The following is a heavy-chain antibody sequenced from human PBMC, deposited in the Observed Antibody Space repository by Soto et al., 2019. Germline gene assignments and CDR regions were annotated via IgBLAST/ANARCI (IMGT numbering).Heavy chain of an antibody. CDR3: ARAYCGGDCYRDSAEYFQH. J-gene: IGHJ1*01. V-gene: IGHV4-59*08. CDR1: GGSINNYY. Sequence: SETLSLTCTVSGGSINNYYWSWIRQPPGKGLEWIGYIFYLGNTIYNPSLNGRVTILVDTSRNQFSLKLSSVTAADTAVYYCARAYCGGDCYRDSAEYFQHWGQGTLVTVSS. D-gene: IGHD2-21*02. CDR2: IFYLGNT.